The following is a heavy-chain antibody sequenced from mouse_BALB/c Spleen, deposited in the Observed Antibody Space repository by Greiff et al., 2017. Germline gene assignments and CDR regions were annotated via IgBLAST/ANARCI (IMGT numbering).Heavy chain of an antibody. V-gene: IGHV1-18*01. J-gene: IGHJ4*01. CDR1: GYTFTDYN. Sequence: EVKLQESGPELVKPGASVKIPCKASGYTFTDYNMDWVKQSHGKSLEWIGDINPNNGGTIYNQKFKGKATLTVDKSSSTAYMELSSLTSEDTAVYDCARYDGSSGGYAMDYWGQGTSVTVSS. CDR2: INPNNGGT. D-gene: IGHD1-1*01. CDR3: ARYDGSSGGYAMDY.